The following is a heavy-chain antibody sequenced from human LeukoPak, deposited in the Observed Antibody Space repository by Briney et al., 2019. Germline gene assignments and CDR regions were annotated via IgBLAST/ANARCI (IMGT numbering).Heavy chain of an antibody. CDR2: ISSSSSTI. CDR3: AAWVAFDY. V-gene: IGHV3-48*01. CDR1: GFTCSSYS. D-gene: IGHD7-27*01. Sequence: GGSLTLSCAASGFTCSSYSMNWVRQAPGKGLEWVSYISSSSSTIYYADSVKGRFTISRDNAKNSLYLQMNSLRAEDTAVYYCAAWVAFDYWGQGTLVTVSS. J-gene: IGHJ4*02.